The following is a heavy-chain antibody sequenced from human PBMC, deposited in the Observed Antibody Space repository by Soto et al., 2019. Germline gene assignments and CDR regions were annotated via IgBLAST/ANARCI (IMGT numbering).Heavy chain of an antibody. D-gene: IGHD2-15*01. V-gene: IGHV3-33*01. Sequence: GGSLRLSCAASGFTFSSYGMHWVRQAPGKGLEWVAVIWYDGSNKYYADSVKGRFTISRDNSKNTLYLQMNSLRAEDTAVYYCARDGGSMLMVVAATGFDYWGQGTLVTVSS. CDR2: IWYDGSNK. CDR1: GFTFSSYG. CDR3: ARDGGSMLMVVAATGFDY. J-gene: IGHJ4*02.